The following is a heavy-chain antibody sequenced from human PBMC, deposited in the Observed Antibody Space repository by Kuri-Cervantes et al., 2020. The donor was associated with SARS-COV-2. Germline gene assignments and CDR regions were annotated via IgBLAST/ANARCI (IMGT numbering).Heavy chain of an antibody. CDR1: GFTVSSNY. CDR2: IYSCGST. D-gene: IGHD3-3*01. Sequence: LSLTCAASGFTVSSNYMSWVRQAPGKGLEWVSVIYSCGSTYYADSVKGRFTISRDNSKNTLYLQMNSLRAEDTAVYYCARGVRFLDYWGQGTLVTVSS. V-gene: IGHV3-66*03. J-gene: IGHJ4*02. CDR3: ARGVRFLDY.